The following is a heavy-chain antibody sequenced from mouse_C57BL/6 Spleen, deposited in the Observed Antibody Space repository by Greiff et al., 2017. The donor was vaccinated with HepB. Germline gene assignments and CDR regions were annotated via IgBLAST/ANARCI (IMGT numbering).Heavy chain of an antibody. CDR3: ARTPYYYGSSRYYFDY. D-gene: IGHD1-1*01. V-gene: IGHV1-50*01. J-gene: IGHJ2*01. Sequence: VQLQQPGAELVKPGASVKLSCKASGYTFTSYWMQWVKQRPGQGLEWIGEIDPSDSYTNYNQKFKGKATLTVDTSSSTAYMQLSRLTSEVSAVYYCARTPYYYGSSRYYFDYWGQGTTLTVSS. CDR2: IDPSDSYT. CDR1: GYTFTSYW.